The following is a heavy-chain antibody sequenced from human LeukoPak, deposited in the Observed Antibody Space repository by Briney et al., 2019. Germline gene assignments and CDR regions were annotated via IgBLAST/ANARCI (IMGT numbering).Heavy chain of an antibody. CDR1: GGSISSYY. CDR3: ARPLRYRRFEP. D-gene: IGHD2-2*02. CDR2: IYYSGST. V-gene: IGHV4-59*01. J-gene: IGHJ5*02. Sequence: SETLSLTCTVSGGSISSYYWSWIRQPPGKGLEWIGYIYYSGSTNYNPSLTSRVTISVDTSKNQFSLKLSSVTAADTAVYYFARPLRYRRFEPWGQGTLVTVPS.